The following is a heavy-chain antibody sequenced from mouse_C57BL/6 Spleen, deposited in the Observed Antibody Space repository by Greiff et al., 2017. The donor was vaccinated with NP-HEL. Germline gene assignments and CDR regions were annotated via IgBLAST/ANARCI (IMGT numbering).Heavy chain of an antibody. Sequence: EVKVEESGGGLVQPGGSMKLSCVASGFTFSNYWMNWVRQSPEKGLEWVAQIRLKSDNYATHYAVSVKGRFTISRDDSKSSVYLQMNNLRAEDTGIYYCTGGYGSSFYAMDYWGQGTSVTVSS. V-gene: IGHV6-3*01. J-gene: IGHJ4*01. CDR1: GFTFSNYW. CDR3: TGGYGSSFYAMDY. CDR2: IRLKSDNYAT. D-gene: IGHD1-1*01.